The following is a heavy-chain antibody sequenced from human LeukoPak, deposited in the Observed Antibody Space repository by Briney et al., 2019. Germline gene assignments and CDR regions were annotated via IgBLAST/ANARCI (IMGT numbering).Heavy chain of an antibody. CDR1: GFSCSNYG. J-gene: IGHJ5*02. D-gene: IGHD6-19*01. CDR2: ISYDGKSQ. Sequence: PGGSLRLSCAASGFSCSNYGMHWVRQAPGKGLEWVAMISYDGKSQHYGDSVKGRFTISRDNSKNTVYPQMNSLRPEDSAMYYCAKDLYGGGWYNYFDPWGQGTRVTVSS. CDR3: AKDLYGGGWYNYFDP. V-gene: IGHV3-30*18.